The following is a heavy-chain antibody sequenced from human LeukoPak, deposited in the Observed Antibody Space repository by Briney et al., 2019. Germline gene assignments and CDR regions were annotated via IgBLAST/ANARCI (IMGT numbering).Heavy chain of an antibody. D-gene: IGHD1-26*01. CDR1: GYTFTSYA. Sequence: ASAKVSCKASGYTFTSYAMHWVRQAPGHGLEWMGWISAYNGNTNYAQKLQGRVTMTTDTSTSTAYMELRSLRSDDTAVYYCVRGREWGATGYWGQGTLVTVSS. CDR3: VRGREWGATGY. V-gene: IGHV1-18*01. CDR2: ISAYNGNT. J-gene: IGHJ4*02.